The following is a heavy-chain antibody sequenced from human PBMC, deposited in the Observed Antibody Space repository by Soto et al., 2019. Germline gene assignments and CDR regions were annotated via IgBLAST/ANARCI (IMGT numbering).Heavy chain of an antibody. V-gene: IGHV1-46*03. Sequence: GASGKVSCKASGYTFTSYYMHWVRQAPGQGLEWMGIINPSGGSTSYAQKFQGRVTMTRDTSTSTVYMELSSLRSEDTAVYYCARVYYYDSSGPRDAFDIWGQGTMVTVSS. D-gene: IGHD3-22*01. J-gene: IGHJ3*02. CDR3: ARVYYYDSSGPRDAFDI. CDR1: GYTFTSYY. CDR2: INPSGGST.